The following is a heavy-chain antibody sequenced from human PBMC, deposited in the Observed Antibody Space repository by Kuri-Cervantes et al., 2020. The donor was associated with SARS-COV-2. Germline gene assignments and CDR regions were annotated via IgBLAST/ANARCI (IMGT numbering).Heavy chain of an antibody. CDR1: GFAFGSYW. V-gene: IGHV3-53*04. D-gene: IGHD5-12*01. Sequence: GESLKISCAASGFAFGSYWMTWVRQAPGKGLEWVSVIFGGGTTYYADSVKGRFTISRHNSKNTLYLQMNSPRVEDTAVYYCARDYEGGGYDYWGPGTLVTVSS. J-gene: IGHJ4*02. CDR2: IFGGGTT. CDR3: ARDYEGGGYDY.